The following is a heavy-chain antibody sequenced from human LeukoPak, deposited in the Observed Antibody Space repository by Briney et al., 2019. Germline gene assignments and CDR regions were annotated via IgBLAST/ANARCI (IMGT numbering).Heavy chain of an antibody. J-gene: IGHJ4*02. CDR3: ARGRRDGYSITYYFDY. CDR1: GGSFSGYY. Sequence: SETLSLTCAVYGGSFSGYYWSWISQPPGKGLEWIGEINHSGSTNYNPSLKSRVTISVDTSKNQFSLKLSSVTAADTAVYYCARGRRDGYSITYYFDYWGQGTLVTVSS. V-gene: IGHV4-34*01. CDR2: INHSGST. D-gene: IGHD5-24*01.